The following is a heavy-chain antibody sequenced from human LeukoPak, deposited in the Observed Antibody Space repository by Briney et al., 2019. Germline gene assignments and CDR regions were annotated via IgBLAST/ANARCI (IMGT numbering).Heavy chain of an antibody. J-gene: IGHJ6*02. CDR3: ARDQTYYDILTGLQMDV. Sequence: GRSLRLSCAASGFTFSSYAMHWVRQAPGKGLEWVAVISYDGSNKYYADSVKGRFTISRDNSKNTLYLQMNSLRAEDTAVYYCARDQTYYDILTGLQMDVWGQGTTVTVSS. CDR2: ISYDGSNK. D-gene: IGHD3-9*01. V-gene: IGHV3-30-3*01. CDR1: GFTFSSYA.